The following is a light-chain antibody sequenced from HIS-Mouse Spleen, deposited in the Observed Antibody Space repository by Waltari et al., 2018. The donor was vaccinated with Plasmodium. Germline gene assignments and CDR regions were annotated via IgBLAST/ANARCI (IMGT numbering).Light chain of an antibody. V-gene: IGKV1-8*01. Sequence: AIRMTPSPSSFSASTGDRVTIPCRASQGISSYLAWYQQKPGKAPKLLIYAASTLQSGVPSRCSGSGSGTDFTLTISCLQSEDFATYYCQQYYSYPYTFGQGTKLEIK. J-gene: IGKJ2*01. CDR1: QGISSY. CDR2: AAS. CDR3: QQYYSYPYT.